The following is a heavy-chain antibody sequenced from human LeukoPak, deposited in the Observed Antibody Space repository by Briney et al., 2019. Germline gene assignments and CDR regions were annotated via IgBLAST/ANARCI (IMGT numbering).Heavy chain of an antibody. D-gene: IGHD2-2*01. Sequence: TGGSLRLSGAASGFTFSSYAMSWVRQAPGKGLEWVSAISGSGGSTYYADSVKGRFTISRDNSKNTLYLQMNSLRAEDTAVYYCAKDAPVNIVVVPAANSWGQGTLVTVSS. J-gene: IGHJ4*02. CDR1: GFTFSSYA. CDR2: ISGSGGST. V-gene: IGHV3-23*01. CDR3: AKDAPVNIVVVPAANS.